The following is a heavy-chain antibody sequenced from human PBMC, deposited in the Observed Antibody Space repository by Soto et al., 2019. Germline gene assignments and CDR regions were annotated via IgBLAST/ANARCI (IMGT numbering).Heavy chain of an antibody. CDR1: GFTFSSHA. J-gene: IGHJ5*02. D-gene: IGHD6-19*01. CDR2: ISGSRGST. CDR3: AKYKRPQWLVRCNHDWFDP. Sequence: EVQLLESGGGLVQPGGSLRLSCAASGFTFSSHAMSCVRQAPGKGLEWVSAISGSRGSTYYADSVKGRFTISRDNSKNTLYLQMNSLRAEDTAVYYCAKYKRPQWLVRCNHDWFDPWGQGTLVTVSS. V-gene: IGHV3-23*01.